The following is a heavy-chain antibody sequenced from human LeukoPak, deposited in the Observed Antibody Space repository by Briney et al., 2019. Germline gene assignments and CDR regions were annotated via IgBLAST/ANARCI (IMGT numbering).Heavy chain of an antibody. J-gene: IGHJ4*02. CDR1: GGSISSYY. CDR2: IYYSGST. Sequence: SETLSLTCTVSGGSISSYYWSWIRQPPGKGLEWIGYIYYSGSTNYNPSLKSRVTISVDTSKNQFSLKLSSVTAADTAVYYCARVAYSSGWYSDYWGQGTLVTVSS. D-gene: IGHD6-19*01. V-gene: IGHV4-59*01. CDR3: ARVAYSSGWYSDY.